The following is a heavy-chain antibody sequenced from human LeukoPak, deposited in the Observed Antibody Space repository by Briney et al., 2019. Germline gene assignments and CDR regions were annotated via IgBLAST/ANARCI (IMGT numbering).Heavy chain of an antibody. CDR2: IRYDGSNE. CDR1: GFTFSSYD. J-gene: IGHJ4*02. Sequence: GGSLRLSCAASGFTFSSYDMHWVRQAPGKGPEWVAIIRYDGSNENYADSVKGRFTISRDNSKKTLCLQMNSLRAEDTAVYYCARSRYNLDYWGQGTLVTVSS. CDR3: ARSRYNLDY. D-gene: IGHD5-24*01. V-gene: IGHV3-33*01.